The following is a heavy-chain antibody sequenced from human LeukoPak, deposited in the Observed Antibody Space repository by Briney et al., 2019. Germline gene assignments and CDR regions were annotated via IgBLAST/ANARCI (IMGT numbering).Heavy chain of an antibody. Sequence: GGSVRLSCAACGFTFRSYCMHWVGQPPRKGLDGVAGIWQVGSNKYYADSVQGRFTISRDNSKNTLYLQMNSLRAEDTAVYYCARDDPGSGSYYKGGSDIWGQGTMVTVSS. CDR1: GFTFRSYC. CDR2: IWQVGSNK. V-gene: IGHV3-33*01. CDR3: ARDDPGSGSYYKGGSDI. J-gene: IGHJ3*02. D-gene: IGHD3-10*01.